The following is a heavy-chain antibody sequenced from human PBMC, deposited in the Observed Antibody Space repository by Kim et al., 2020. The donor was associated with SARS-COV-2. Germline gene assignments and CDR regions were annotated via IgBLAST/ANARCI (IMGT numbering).Heavy chain of an antibody. CDR2: LTGSGGTT. J-gene: IGHJ4*02. D-gene: IGHD6-19*01. CDR3: TKSSGWYY. V-gene: IGHV3-23*01. CDR1: GFTFSNFA. Sequence: GGSLRLSCAASGFTFSNFAMAWVRQAPGRGLEWVAALTGSGGTTYYADSVKGRFTISRDNSKNTLCLQMNSLRPDDTAVYYCTKSSGWYYWGQGTLVTVS.